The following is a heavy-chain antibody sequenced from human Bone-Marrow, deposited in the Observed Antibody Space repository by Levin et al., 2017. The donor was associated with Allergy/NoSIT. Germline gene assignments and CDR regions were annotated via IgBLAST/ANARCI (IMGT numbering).Heavy chain of an antibody. CDR3: TKDHYYDQY. Sequence: GGSLRLSCAASGFTFSNYWMGWVRQAPGEGLQWVANIKTDGSAMDYVDSVKGRFTISRDNAKNSLYLQMDSLRAEDTAVYYCTKDHYYDQYRGQGTLVIVAS. CDR2: IKTDGSAM. CDR1: GFTFSNYW. V-gene: IGHV3-7*01. D-gene: IGHD3-22*01. J-gene: IGHJ4*02.